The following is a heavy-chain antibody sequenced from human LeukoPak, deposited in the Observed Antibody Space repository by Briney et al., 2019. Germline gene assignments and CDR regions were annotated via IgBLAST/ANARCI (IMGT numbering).Heavy chain of an antibody. V-gene: IGHV7-4-1*02. CDR2: INTNTGNP. CDR1: GYTFTSYA. D-gene: IGHD6-13*01. CDR3: AREVRIAAAEFATNWFGP. Sequence: GASVKVSCKASGYTFTSYAMNWVRQAPGQGLEWMGWINTNTGNPTYAQGFTGRFVFSLDTSVSTAYLQISSLKAEDTAMYYCAREVRIAAAEFATNWFGPWGQGTLVTVSS. J-gene: IGHJ5*02.